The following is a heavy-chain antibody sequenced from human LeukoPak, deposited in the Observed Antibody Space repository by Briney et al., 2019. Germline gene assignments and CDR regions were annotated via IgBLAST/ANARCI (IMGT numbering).Heavy chain of an antibody. V-gene: IGHV3-23*01. Sequence: GGSLRLSCAAPGFTFSSSAMSWGRQAPGKGLEWVSAISGSGGSTYSADSVKGRFTISTDNSKKTLSLQMNSLRAENTAVYYLANPRSRLTGYYLGGDYYYCGMDVWGQGTTVTVSS. CDR3: ANPRSRLTGYYLGGDYYYCGMDV. CDR1: GFTFSSSA. J-gene: IGHJ6*02. CDR2: ISGSGGST. D-gene: IGHD3-9*01.